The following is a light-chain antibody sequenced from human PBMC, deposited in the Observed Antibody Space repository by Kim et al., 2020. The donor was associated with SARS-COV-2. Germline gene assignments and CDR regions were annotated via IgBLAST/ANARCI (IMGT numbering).Light chain of an antibody. CDR2: GKD. J-gene: IGLJ3*02. CDR1: SLKNFF. V-gene: IGLV3-19*01. Sequence: ALGVTVMITCQGDSLKNFFASWYQQESGQAPVLVIYGKDNRPSGIPDRFSGSSSGNTASLTITGAQAEDEADYYCNSRDSGGNRRVFGGGTRLTVL. CDR3: NSRDSGGNRRV.